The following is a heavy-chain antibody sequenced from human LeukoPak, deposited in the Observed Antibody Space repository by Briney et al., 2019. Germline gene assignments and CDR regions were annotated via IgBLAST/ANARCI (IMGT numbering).Heavy chain of an antibody. J-gene: IGHJ4*02. Sequence: SETLSLTCAVSGGSISSSNWWSWVRPPPGKGLEWIGEIHHSGSTNYNPSLKSRVTISVDKSKNQFSLKLSSVTAADTAVYYCARVGVSGWYGTNNWGQGTLVTVSS. CDR3: ARVGVSGWYGTNN. CDR1: GGSISSSNW. V-gene: IGHV4-4*02. CDR2: IHHSGST. D-gene: IGHD6-19*01.